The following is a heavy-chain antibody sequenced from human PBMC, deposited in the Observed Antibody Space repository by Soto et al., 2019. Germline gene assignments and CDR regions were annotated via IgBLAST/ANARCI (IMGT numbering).Heavy chain of an antibody. V-gene: IGHV3-23*01. CDR3: AKLTRAKHWLVPGAFDI. D-gene: IGHD6-19*01. CDR1: GFTFSSYA. J-gene: IGHJ3*02. CDR2: ISGSGGST. Sequence: GGSLRLSCAASGFTFSSYAMSWVRQAPGKGLEWVSAISGSGGSTYYADSVKGRFTISRDNSKNTLYLQMNSLRAEDTAVYYCAKLTRAKHWLVPGAFDIWGQGTMVTVSS.